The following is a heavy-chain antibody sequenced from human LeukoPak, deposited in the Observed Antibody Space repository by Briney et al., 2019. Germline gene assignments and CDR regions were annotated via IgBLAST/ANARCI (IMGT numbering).Heavy chain of an antibody. J-gene: IGHJ4*02. CDR3: ATDGRSSGWYGFDY. V-gene: IGHV3-21*01. D-gene: IGHD6-19*01. CDR2: ITSPVGRM. Sequence: GGSLRLSCAASGFSFSRYRMSWVRQAPGKGLEWVSSITSPVGRMYYADSLKGRITISRDNARSTLYLQMNSLRAEDTAVYYCATDGRSSGWYGFDYWGQGILVTVSS. CDR1: GFSFSRYR.